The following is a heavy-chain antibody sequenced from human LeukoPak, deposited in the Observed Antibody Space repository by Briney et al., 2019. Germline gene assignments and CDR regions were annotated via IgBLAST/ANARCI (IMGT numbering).Heavy chain of an antibody. CDR3: ARAPSEIGGYYPEYFRH. Sequence: GGSLRLSCAASGFTFSSYLMHWVRQAPGKGLVWVSRIKSDGSTRYADSVKGRFTVSRDNAKNTVSLQMNSLRAEDTGVYYCARAPSEIGGYYPEYFRHWGQGTLVIVSS. D-gene: IGHD3-22*01. J-gene: IGHJ1*01. CDR1: GFTFSSYL. V-gene: IGHV3-74*01. CDR2: IKSDGST.